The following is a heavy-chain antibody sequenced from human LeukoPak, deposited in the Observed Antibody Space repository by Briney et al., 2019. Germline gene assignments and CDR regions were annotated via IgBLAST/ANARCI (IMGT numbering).Heavy chain of an antibody. D-gene: IGHD3-22*01. Sequence: SQTLSLTCTVSGGAVSSGVYSWSWIRQPPGKGLKWIGYIYHSETTYYNPSLQSRVTISVNRSKNQFSLKLTSVTAADTAVYYCARSRTAYYRYFDSWGQGTLVTVSS. CDR1: GGAVSSGVYS. CDR3: ARSRTAYYRYFDS. CDR2: IYHSETT. J-gene: IGHJ4*02. V-gene: IGHV4-30-2*01.